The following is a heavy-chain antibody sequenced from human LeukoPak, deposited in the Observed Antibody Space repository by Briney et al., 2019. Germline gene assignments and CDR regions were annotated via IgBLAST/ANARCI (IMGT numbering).Heavy chain of an antibody. CDR1: GFTFSSYG. CDR3: AKGTTVSLYYYFDY. CDR2: ISWNSGSI. Sequence: PGGSLRLSCAASGFTFSSYGMHWVRQAPGKGLEWVAGISWNSGSIGYADSVKGRFTISRDNAKNSLYLQMNSLRAEDMALYYCAKGTTVSLYYYFDYWGQGTLVTVSS. D-gene: IGHD4-17*01. V-gene: IGHV3-9*03. J-gene: IGHJ4*02.